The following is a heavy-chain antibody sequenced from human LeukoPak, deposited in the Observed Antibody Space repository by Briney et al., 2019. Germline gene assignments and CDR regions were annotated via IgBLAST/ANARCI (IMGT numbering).Heavy chain of an antibody. CDR3: ARASGGYYNNWFDP. D-gene: IGHD3-22*01. CDR2: IYYSGST. V-gene: IGHV4-59*01. CDR1: GGSLSTYY. Sequence: SETLSLTCTVSGGSLSTYYWSWIRQPPGKGLEWMGYIYYSGSTNYNPPLKSRVTISVDTSKNQFSLKLSSVTAADTAVYYCARASGGYYNNWFDPWGQGTLVTVSS. J-gene: IGHJ5*02.